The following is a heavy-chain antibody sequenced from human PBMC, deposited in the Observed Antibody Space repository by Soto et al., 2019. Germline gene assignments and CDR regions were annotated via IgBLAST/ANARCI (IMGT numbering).Heavy chain of an antibody. CDR1: GYRFPSYW. D-gene: IGHD3-22*01. J-gene: IGHJ3*02. Sequence: GESLEISCKGPGYRFPSYWNSWVRQMPGKGLERWGRIDPSDSYTNYSTSFQGHIPIPADNSISTAYPQWSSLKTSDTALYYCASAYGSSLSGALDIWGQGTMVTVSS. CDR2: IDPSDSYT. V-gene: IGHV5-10-1*01. CDR3: ASAYGSSLSGALDI.